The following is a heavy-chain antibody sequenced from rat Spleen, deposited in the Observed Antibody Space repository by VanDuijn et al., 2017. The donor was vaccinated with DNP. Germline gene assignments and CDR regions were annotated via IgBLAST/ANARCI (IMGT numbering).Heavy chain of an antibody. CDR1: GFTFSDYA. Sequence: EVQLVESGGGLVQPGRSLKLSCAVSGFTFSDYAMAWVRQAPEKGLEWVATITSGGGNTYYRDSVKGRFTISRDNAKSSLFLQMDSLRSEDTATYYCTTLITFMSGWSQGTSVTVSS. CDR3: TTLITFMSG. CDR2: ITSGGGNT. D-gene: IGHD1-1*01. V-gene: IGHV5S23*01. J-gene: IGHJ4*01.